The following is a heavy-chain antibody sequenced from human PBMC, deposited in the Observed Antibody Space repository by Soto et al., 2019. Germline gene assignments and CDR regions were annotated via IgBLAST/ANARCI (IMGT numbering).Heavy chain of an antibody. Sequence: GGSLRLSCAASGFTFSSYGMHWVRQAPGKGLEWVAVISYDGSNKYYADSVKGRFTISRDNSKNTLYLQMNSLRAEDTAVYYCAKPSDRYYYDSSGYLDYWGQGTLVTVSS. CDR3: AKPSDRYYYDSSGYLDY. CDR1: GFTFSSYG. CDR2: ISYDGSNK. V-gene: IGHV3-30*18. J-gene: IGHJ4*02. D-gene: IGHD3-22*01.